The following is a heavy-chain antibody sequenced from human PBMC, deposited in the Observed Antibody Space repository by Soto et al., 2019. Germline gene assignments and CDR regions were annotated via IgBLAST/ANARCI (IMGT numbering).Heavy chain of an antibody. Sequence: PSETLSLTCTVSGGSISDYHWSWIRQPPGKGLEWIGYIYDSTITNCNPSLKSRVTISIDTSETQFSLKLSSVTAADAAVYYCARHSRGWLQSTGWFDTWGQGTLVTVSS. CDR3: ARHSRGWLQSTGWFDT. D-gene: IGHD5-12*01. J-gene: IGHJ5*02. V-gene: IGHV4-59*08. CDR2: IYDSTIT. CDR1: GGSISDYH.